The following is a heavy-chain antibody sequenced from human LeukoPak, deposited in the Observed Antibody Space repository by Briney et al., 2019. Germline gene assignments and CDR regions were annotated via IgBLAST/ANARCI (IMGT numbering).Heavy chain of an antibody. CDR3: ARDGGYSGSYRLDY. Sequence: GGSLRLSCAASGFTFSSYSMNWVRQAPGKGLEWVSSISGSSSYIYYADSVKGRFTISRDNAKNSLYLQMNSLRAEDTAVYYCARDGGYSGSYRLDYWGQGTLVTVSS. CDR2: ISGSSSYI. CDR1: GFTFSSYS. V-gene: IGHV3-21*01. D-gene: IGHD1-26*01. J-gene: IGHJ4*02.